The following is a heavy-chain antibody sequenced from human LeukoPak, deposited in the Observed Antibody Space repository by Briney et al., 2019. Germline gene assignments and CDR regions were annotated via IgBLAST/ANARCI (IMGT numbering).Heavy chain of an antibody. V-gene: IGHV3-7*01. D-gene: IGHD1-26*01. CDR2: IKQDATEI. CDR1: GFSFRNSW. J-gene: IGHJ5*02. Sequence: GGSLRLSCAASGFSFRNSWMSWVRQAPGKGLEWVANIKQDATEIYYADSVKGRLTISRDNARKSLFLEMNILRVEDTALYYCARLNWDDGEVSGFDQWGQGILVTVSS. CDR3: ARLNWDDGEVSGFDQ.